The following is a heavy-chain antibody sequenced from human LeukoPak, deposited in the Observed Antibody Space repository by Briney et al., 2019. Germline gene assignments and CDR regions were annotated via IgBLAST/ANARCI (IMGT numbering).Heavy chain of an antibody. CDR3: ARGSARYCTNGVCYTTYFDY. D-gene: IGHD2-8*01. V-gene: IGHV5-51*01. Sequence: GESLKISCKGSGYSFTSYWTGWVRQMPGKGLEWMGIIYPGDSDTRYSPSFQGQVTISADKSISTAYLQWSSLKASDTAMYYCARGSARYCTNGVCYTTYFDYWGPGTLVTASS. CDR2: IYPGDSDT. J-gene: IGHJ4*01. CDR1: GYSFTSYW.